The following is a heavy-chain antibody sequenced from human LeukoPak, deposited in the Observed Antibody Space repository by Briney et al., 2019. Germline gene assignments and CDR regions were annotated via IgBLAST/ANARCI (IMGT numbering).Heavy chain of an antibody. J-gene: IGHJ4*02. CDR1: GGSISSSSYY. CDR2: IYYSGST. CDR3: ASSPGVAGTI. V-gene: IGHV4-39*01. D-gene: IGHD6-19*01. Sequence: PSETLSLTCTVSGGSISSSSYYWGWIRQPPGKGLEWIWSIYYSGSTYYNPSLKSRVTISVDTSKNQFSLRLSSVTAADTAVYYCASSPGVAGTIWGQGTLVTVSS.